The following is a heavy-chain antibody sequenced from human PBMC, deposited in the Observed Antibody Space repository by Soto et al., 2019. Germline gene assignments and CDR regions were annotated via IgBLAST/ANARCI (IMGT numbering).Heavy chain of an antibody. V-gene: IGHV3-30-3*01. Sequence: QVQLVESGGGVVQPGRSLRLSCAASGFTFSSYAMHWVRQAPGKGLEWVAVISYDGSNKYYADSVKGRFTISRDNSKNTLYLQMNSLRAEDTAVYYCARAIAVAVLTTVPYGMDVWGQGTTVTVSS. D-gene: IGHD6-19*01. CDR3: ARAIAVAVLTTVPYGMDV. CDR2: ISYDGSNK. CDR1: GFTFSSYA. J-gene: IGHJ6*02.